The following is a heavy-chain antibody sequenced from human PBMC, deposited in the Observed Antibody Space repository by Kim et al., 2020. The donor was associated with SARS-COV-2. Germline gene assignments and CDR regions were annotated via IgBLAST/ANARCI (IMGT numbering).Heavy chain of an antibody. CDR2: IYYSGST. Sequence: SETLSLTCTVSGGSISSSSYYWGWIRQPPGKGLEWIGSIYYSGSTYYNPSLKSRVTISVDTSKNQFSLKLSSVTAADTAVYYCARHSRLAYCGGDCFRVSWFDPWGQGTLVTVSS. J-gene: IGHJ5*02. V-gene: IGHV4-39*01. CDR1: GGSISSSSYY. CDR3: ARHSRLAYCGGDCFRVSWFDP. D-gene: IGHD2-21*02.